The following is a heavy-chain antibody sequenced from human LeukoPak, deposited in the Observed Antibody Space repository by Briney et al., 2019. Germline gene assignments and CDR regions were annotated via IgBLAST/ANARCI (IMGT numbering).Heavy chain of an antibody. D-gene: IGHD2-2*03. CDR1: GFTFNNYG. CDR3: ARDRGYCGTTPCTISWNFDL. Sequence: PGRSLRLSCAASGFTFNNYGMHWVRQAPGKGLEWVAIIWHDGSIEYFEDSIKGRFTISRDNSKNTLYLQMNSLRAEDTAVYYCARDRGYCGTTPCTISWNFDLWGRGTLVTVSS. V-gene: IGHV3-33*01. J-gene: IGHJ2*01. CDR2: IWHDGSIE.